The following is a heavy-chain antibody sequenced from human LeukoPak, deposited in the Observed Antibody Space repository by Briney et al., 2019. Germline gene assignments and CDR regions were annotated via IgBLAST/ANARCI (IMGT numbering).Heavy chain of an antibody. V-gene: IGHV1-2*02. J-gene: IGHJ3*02. CDR3: ARATAFLLWFGELMGAFDI. CDR1: GYTFTGYY. Sequence: ASVKVSRKASGYTFTGYYMHWVRQAPGQGREWVGWINPNSGGTNYAQKFQGRVTMTRDTSISTAYMQLSRLRSDDTAVYYCARATAFLLWFGELMGAFDIWGEGTMVTVSS. CDR2: INPNSGGT. D-gene: IGHD3-10*01.